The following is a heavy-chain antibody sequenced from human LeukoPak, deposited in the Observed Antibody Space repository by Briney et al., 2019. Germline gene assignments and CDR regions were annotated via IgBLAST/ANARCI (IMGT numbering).Heavy chain of an antibody. V-gene: IGHV3-23*01. Sequence: GGSLRLSCAASGFTFSSYAMSWVRQAPGKGLEWVSAISGSGGSTYYADSVKGRFTISRDNSKNTLYLQMNSLRAEDTAVYYCAKDSSYCSGGSCYLSLFDYWGQGTLVTVSS. J-gene: IGHJ4*02. CDR2: ISGSGGST. CDR1: GFTFSSYA. CDR3: AKDSSYCSGGSCYLSLFDY. D-gene: IGHD2-15*01.